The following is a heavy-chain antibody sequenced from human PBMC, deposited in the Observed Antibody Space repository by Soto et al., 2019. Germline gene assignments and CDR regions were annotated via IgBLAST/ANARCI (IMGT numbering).Heavy chain of an antibody. CDR1: GYTFTTYG. Sequence: ASVEVSCKASGYTFTTYGINWVRQAPGQGLEWMGWVSPYNGDTTYAQNFQGRVTMTTDTSTRTAYMELRSLRSDDTAVYYCAREVGHMDVWGQGTTVTVSS. D-gene: IGHD2-2*01. V-gene: IGHV1-18*04. J-gene: IGHJ6*02. CDR3: AREVGHMDV. CDR2: VSPYNGDT.